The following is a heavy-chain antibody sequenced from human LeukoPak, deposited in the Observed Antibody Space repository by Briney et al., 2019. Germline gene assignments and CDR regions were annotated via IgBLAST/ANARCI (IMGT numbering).Heavy chain of an antibody. V-gene: IGHV4-59*12. Sequence: SETLSLTCTVSGGSISSSYWSWIRQPPGKGLEWIGYVYYSESTNYNPSLKSRVTISVDTSKNQFSLKLSSVTAADTAVYYCARDGPPGPDYYYYMDVWGKGTTVTISS. CDR3: ARDGPPGPDYYYYMDV. J-gene: IGHJ6*03. CDR2: VYYSEST. CDR1: GGSISSSY. D-gene: IGHD3-10*01.